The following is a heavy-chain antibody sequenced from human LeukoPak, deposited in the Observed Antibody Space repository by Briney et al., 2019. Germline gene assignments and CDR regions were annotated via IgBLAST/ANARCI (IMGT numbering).Heavy chain of an antibody. CDR3: ARLRQNLYGMDV. CDR1: GGTFSSYA. J-gene: IGHJ6*02. V-gene: IGHV1-69*13. D-gene: IGHD2/OR15-2a*01. CDR2: IIPIFGTA. Sequence: ASVKVSCKASGGTFSSYAISWVRQAPGQGLQWMGGIIPIFGTANYAQKFQGRVTITADESTSTAYMELSSLRSEDTAVYYCARLRQNLYGMDVWGQGTTVTVSS.